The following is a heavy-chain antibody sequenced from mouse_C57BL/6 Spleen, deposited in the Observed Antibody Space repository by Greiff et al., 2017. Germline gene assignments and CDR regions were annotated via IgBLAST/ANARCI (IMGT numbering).Heavy chain of an antibody. Sequence: VQLKASGPGLVKPSQSLSLTCSVTGYSITSGYYWHWLRQFPGNKLEWMGYISYDGSNNYNPSLKNRISITRDTSKNQFFLKLNSVTTEDTATYYCAREGPTGTWDYWGQGTTLTVSS. CDR3: AREGPTGTWDY. D-gene: IGHD4-1*01. J-gene: IGHJ2*01. V-gene: IGHV3-6*01. CDR2: ISYDGSN. CDR1: GYSITSGYY.